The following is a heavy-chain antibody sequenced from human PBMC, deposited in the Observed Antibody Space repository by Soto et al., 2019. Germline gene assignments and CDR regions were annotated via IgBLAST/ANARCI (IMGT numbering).Heavy chain of an antibody. V-gene: IGHV3-30*03. J-gene: IGHJ4*02. CDR2: ISYDGSDK. CDR1: GFSFSNYA. Sequence: PGGSLRLSCAASGFSFSNYAMHWVRQAPGKGLEWVAVISYDGSDKYYADSVKGRFTISRDNSKNTLYLQMDSLRAEDTAVYYCARDSFPMQWLAILDYWGQGTLVTVSS. CDR3: ARDSFPMQWLAILDY. D-gene: IGHD6-19*01.